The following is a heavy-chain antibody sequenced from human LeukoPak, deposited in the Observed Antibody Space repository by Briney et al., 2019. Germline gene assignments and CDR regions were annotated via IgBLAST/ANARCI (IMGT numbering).Heavy chain of an antibody. CDR1: GGSISSGGYY. Sequence: PSQTLSLTCTVSGGSISSGGYYWNWIRQHPGKGLEWIGYIYYSGSTYYNPSLKSRVTISVDTSKNQFSLKLSSVTAADTAVYYCASRASYDYVWGSYRYTGAFDIWGQGTMVTVSS. J-gene: IGHJ3*02. V-gene: IGHV4-31*03. D-gene: IGHD3-16*02. CDR2: IYYSGST. CDR3: ASRASYDYVWGSYRYTGAFDI.